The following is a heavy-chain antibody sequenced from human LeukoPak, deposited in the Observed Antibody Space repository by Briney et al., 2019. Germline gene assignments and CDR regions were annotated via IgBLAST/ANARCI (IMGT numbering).Heavy chain of an antibody. CDR2: ISRSSSTI. D-gene: IGHD3/OR15-3a*01. J-gene: IGHJ4*02. Sequence: PGGSLRLSCAASGFTFSTYSMNWVRQAPGKGLEWVSYISRSSSTIYYADSVKGRFTISRDNAKNSLYLQMNSLRAEDTAVYYCARGYLGGLGLGYWGQGTLVTVSS. CDR3: ARGYLGGLGLGY. CDR1: GFTFSTYS. V-gene: IGHV3-48*01.